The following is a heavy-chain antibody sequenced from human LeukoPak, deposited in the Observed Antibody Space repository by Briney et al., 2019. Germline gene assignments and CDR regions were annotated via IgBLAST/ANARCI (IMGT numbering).Heavy chain of an antibody. J-gene: IGHJ4*02. CDR2: ISGSGGST. V-gene: IGHV3-23*01. CDR3: AKAYYDYVWGRYRYYY. D-gene: IGHD3-16*02. Sequence: PGGSLRLSCAASGFTFSSYAMSWVRQAPGKGLEWVSAISGSGGSTYYADSVKGRFTISRDNSKNTLYLQMNSLRAEDTAVYYCAKAYYDYVWGRYRYYYWGQGTLVTVSS. CDR1: GFTFSSYA.